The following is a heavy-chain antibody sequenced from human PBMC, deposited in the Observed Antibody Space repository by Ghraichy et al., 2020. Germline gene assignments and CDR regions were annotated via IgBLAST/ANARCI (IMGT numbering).Heavy chain of an antibody. V-gene: IGHV3-48*03. CDR2: ISSSGSTI. D-gene: IGHD5-12*01. CDR1: GFTFSSYE. J-gene: IGHJ6*02. Sequence: WGSLRLSCAASGFTFSSYEMNWVRQAPGKGLEWVSYISSSGSTIYYADSVKGRFTISRDNAKNSLYLQMNSLRAEDTAVYYCARGGYSGYEYYGMDVWGQGTTVTVSS. CDR3: ARGGYSGYEYYGMDV.